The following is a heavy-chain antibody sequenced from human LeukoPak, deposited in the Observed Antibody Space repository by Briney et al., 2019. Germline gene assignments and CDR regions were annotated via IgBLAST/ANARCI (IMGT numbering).Heavy chain of an antibody. Sequence: SETLSLTCTVSGGSISSSSYYWGWIRQPPGKGLEWIGSINYSGSTYYNPSLKSRVTISVDTSKNQFSLKLSSVTAADTAVYYCARHFEGWLRGSFVYWGQGTLVTVSS. J-gene: IGHJ4*02. CDR3: ARHFEGWLRGSFVY. CDR2: INYSGST. CDR1: GGSISSSSYY. V-gene: IGHV4-39*01. D-gene: IGHD5-24*01.